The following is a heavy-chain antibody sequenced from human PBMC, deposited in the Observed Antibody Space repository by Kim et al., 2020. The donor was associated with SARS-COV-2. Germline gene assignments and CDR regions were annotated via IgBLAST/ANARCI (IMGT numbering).Heavy chain of an antibody. CDR2: IGVGGST. CDR3: ARYRRGSTPYDH. CDR1: GFSFNNYG. V-gene: IGHV3-23*01. Sequence: GGSLRLSCVASGFSFNNYGGAWVRQAPGKGLEWVSGIGVGGSTSHADAVKGRFSMSRDTSKTTLFLQMNSLGADDSAVYYCARYRRGSTPYDHWGRGTLVSVSS. D-gene: IGHD3-10*01. J-gene: IGHJ4*02.